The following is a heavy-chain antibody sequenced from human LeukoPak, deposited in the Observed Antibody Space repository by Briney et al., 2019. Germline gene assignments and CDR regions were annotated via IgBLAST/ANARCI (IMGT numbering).Heavy chain of an antibody. CDR2: VDPEVGET. V-gene: IGHV1-69-2*01. Sequence: VNVSYKVSGYTFTHYYMHWVQQAPAKALEWMGVVDPEVGETIYAEKFQGRVTITADTSTDTAYMELSSLRSEDTAVYYCATDLVRGTSRGFDYWGQGTLVTVSS. CDR1: GYTFTHYY. CDR3: ATDLVRGTSRGFDY. D-gene: IGHD3-10*01. J-gene: IGHJ4*02.